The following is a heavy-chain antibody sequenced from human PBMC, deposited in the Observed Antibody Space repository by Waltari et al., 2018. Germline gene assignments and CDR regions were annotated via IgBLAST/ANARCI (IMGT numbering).Heavy chain of an antibody. D-gene: IGHD6-19*01. V-gene: IGHV4-34*01. CDR3: ATTGIAVAGTGDAFDI. CDR2: INHSGST. Sequence: QVQLQQWGAGLLKPSETLSLTCAVYGGSFSGYYWSWIRQPPGKGLEWIGEINHSGSTNYNPSLKSRVTISVDTSKNQCSLKLSSGTAADTAVYYCATTGIAVAGTGDAFDIWGQGTMVTVSS. CDR1: GGSFSGYY. J-gene: IGHJ3*02.